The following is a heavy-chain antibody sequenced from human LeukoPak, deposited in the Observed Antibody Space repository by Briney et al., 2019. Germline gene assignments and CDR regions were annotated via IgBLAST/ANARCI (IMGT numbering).Heavy chain of an antibody. CDR2: INAGNGNT. CDR1: GYTFTSYA. J-gene: IGHJ5*02. Sequence: ASVKLSCKASGYTFTSYAMHWVRQAPGQRLEWMGWINAGNGNTKYSQKLQGRVTITRDKSASTAYMELSSLRSEDTAVYYCARDRVTMVRGVYNWFDPWGQGTLVTVSS. D-gene: IGHD3-10*01. CDR3: ARDRVTMVRGVYNWFDP. V-gene: IGHV1-3*01.